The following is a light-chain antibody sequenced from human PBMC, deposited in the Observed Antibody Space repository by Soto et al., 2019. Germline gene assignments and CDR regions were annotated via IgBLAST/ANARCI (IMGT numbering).Light chain of an antibody. Sequence: EIVMTQSPATLSVSPGERATLSCRASQSVSSNLAWYQQKPGQAPRLLIYGASTRATGSPARFSGSGSGTEFTLIISSLQSEDVAVYYCQQYNNWPPYTFGQGTKLEIK. J-gene: IGKJ2*01. CDR3: QQYNNWPPYT. CDR2: GAS. CDR1: QSVSSN. V-gene: IGKV3-15*01.